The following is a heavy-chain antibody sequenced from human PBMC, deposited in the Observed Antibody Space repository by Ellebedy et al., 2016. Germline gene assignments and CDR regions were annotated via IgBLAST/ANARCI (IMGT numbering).Heavy chain of an antibody. CDR1: GGTFSSYA. D-gene: IGHD4-23*01. V-gene: IGHV1-69*13. Sequence: SVKVSXKASGGTFSSYAISWVRQAPGQGLEWMGGIIPIFGTANYAQKFQGRVTITADESTSTAYMELSSLRSEDTAVYYCARGGTRTVATWGWFDPWGQGTLVTVSS. CDR2: IIPIFGTA. CDR3: ARGGTRTVATWGWFDP. J-gene: IGHJ5*02.